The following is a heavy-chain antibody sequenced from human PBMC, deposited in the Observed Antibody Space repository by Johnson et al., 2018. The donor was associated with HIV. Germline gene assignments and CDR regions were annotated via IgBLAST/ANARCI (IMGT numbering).Heavy chain of an antibody. J-gene: IGHJ3*01. CDR1: GFTFSSYW. Sequence: EVQLVESGGGVVQPGRSLRLSCAASGFTFSSYWMSWVRQAPGKGLEWVANIKQDGSEKYYVDSVKGRFTISRDNAKNSLYLQMNSLRAEDTAVYYCARSYDSSDDAFDVWGQGTMVTVSS. V-gene: IGHV3-7*05. CDR3: ARSYDSSDDAFDV. D-gene: IGHD3-22*01. CDR2: IKQDGSEK.